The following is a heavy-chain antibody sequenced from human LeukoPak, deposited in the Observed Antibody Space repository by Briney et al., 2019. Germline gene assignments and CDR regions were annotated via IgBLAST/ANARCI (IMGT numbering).Heavy chain of an antibody. J-gene: IGHJ4*02. D-gene: IGHD5-12*01. CDR1: GYTFTGYY. CDR3: AKNPYEYYFDY. CDR2: INPNSGDT. Sequence: GASVKVSCKASGYTFTGYYMHWVRQAPGQGVEWMGWINPNSGDTNYAQKFQGRVTMTRDTSINTAYMELSRLRTDDTAVYYCAKNPYEYYFDYWGQGTLVTVSS. V-gene: IGHV1-2*02.